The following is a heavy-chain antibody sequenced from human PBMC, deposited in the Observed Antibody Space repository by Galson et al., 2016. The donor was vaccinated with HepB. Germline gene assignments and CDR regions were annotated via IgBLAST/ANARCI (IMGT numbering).Heavy chain of an antibody. CDR2: VNHRGSI. CDR3: ARGLRGYYDASGYDYRYYYGMDV. Sequence: SETLSLTCVVHGGSFRGYYWSWIRQPPGKGLEWIGEVNHRGSINYNPSLKSRITISVDASKNHLSLKLSSVTAADTAVYYCARGLRGYYDASGYDYRYYYGMDVWGQGTTVTVSS. J-gene: IGHJ6*02. V-gene: IGHV4-34*01. D-gene: IGHD3-22*01. CDR1: GGSFRGYY.